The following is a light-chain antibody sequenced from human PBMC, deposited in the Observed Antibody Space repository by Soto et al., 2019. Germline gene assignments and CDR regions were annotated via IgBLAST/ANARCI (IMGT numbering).Light chain of an antibody. Sequence: STLSASVGDRVTITCRASESISTWLAWYQQKPGKAPNLLIYDASSLENGDPSRFSGRGSGTEFTLTISSLQPDDFATYYCQQYNGYPWTFGQGTKVDIK. V-gene: IGKV1-5*01. J-gene: IGKJ1*01. CDR3: QQYNGYPWT. CDR2: DAS. CDR1: ESISTW.